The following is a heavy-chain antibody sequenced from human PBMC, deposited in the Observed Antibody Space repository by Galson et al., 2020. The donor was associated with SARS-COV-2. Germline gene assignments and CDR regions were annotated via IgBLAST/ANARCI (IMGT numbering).Heavy chain of an antibody. D-gene: IGHD6-19*01. V-gene: IGHV3-30*04. CDR1: GFTFSNYA. CDR3: ARDDSYSSGWYVYVDY. Sequence: GESLKISCAASGFTFSNYAMHWVRQAPGKGLEWVAVISYDGSNKYYVDSVKGRFTISRDNSKNTLYLQMNSLRAEDTAVYYCARDDSYSSGWYVYVDYVGQGTLVTVSS. CDR2: ISYDGSNK. J-gene: IGHJ4*02.